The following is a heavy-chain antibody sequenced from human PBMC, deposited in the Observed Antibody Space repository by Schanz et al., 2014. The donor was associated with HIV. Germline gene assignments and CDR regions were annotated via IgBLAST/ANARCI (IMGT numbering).Heavy chain of an antibody. CDR1: GGSFSAYY. Sequence: QVQLQQWGAGLLKPSETLSLTCVVYGGSFSAYYWSWIRQPPGKGLEWIGKINHSGNTNYNPSLKSRVTISVDTSKNQFSLKLRSVTAADTAVYFCASYDSSGYYKGPFDFWGQGTPVTVSS. J-gene: IGHJ4*02. V-gene: IGHV4-34*01. CDR3: ASYDSSGYYKGPFDF. CDR2: INHSGNT. D-gene: IGHD3-22*01.